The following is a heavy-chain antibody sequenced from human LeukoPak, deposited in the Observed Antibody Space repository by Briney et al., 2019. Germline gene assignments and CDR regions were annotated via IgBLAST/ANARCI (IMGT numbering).Heavy chain of an antibody. Sequence: SVNVSCKASGGTFSMYAISWVRQAPGQGLEWMGGIIPLFGTIKYAQRFQDRVTIIADESTGTVYMDVTSLRSDDTAVYYCAAGYCSGARCQGFDGYYMRVWGTGTTATVSP. CDR3: AAGYCSGARCQGFDGYYMRV. J-gene: IGHJ6*04. V-gene: IGHV1-69*13. CDR1: GGTFSMYA. D-gene: IGHD2-15*01. CDR2: IIPLFGTI.